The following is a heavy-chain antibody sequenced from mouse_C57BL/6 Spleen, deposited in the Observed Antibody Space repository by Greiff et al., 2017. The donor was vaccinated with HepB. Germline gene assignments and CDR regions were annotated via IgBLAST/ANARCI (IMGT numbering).Heavy chain of an antibody. J-gene: IGHJ4*01. CDR2: IDPSDSET. CDR3: ARGGYYGSSYSYAMDY. Sequence: QVQLQQPGAELVRPGSSVKLSCKASGYTSTSYWMHWVKQRPIQGLEWIGNIDPSDSETHYNQKFKDKATLTVDKSSSTAYMQLSSLTSEDSAVYYCARGGYYGSSYSYAMDYWGQGTSVTVSS. D-gene: IGHD1-1*01. V-gene: IGHV1-52*01. CDR1: GYTSTSYW.